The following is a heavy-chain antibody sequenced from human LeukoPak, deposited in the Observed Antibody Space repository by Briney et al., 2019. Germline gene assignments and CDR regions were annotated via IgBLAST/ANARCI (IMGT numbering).Heavy chain of an antibody. D-gene: IGHD4-17*01. Sequence: PSETLSLTCTVSGGSISSSSYYWGWIRQPPGKGLEWIGSIYYSGSTYYNPSLKSRVTISVDTSKNQFSLKLSSVTAADTAVYYCARRFTVTTSYYYYGMDVWGQGTTVTVSS. J-gene: IGHJ6*02. CDR3: ARRFTVTTSYYYYGMDV. V-gene: IGHV4-39*07. CDR1: GGSISSSSYY. CDR2: IYYSGST.